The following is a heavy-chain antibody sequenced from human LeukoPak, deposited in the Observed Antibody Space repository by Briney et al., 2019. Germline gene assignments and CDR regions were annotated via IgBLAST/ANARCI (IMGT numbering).Heavy chain of an antibody. J-gene: IGHJ4*02. CDR1: GFPLSSYC. V-gene: IGHV3-48*01. CDR3: VRVKGSYFDY. D-gene: IGHD2-15*01. CDR2: ISSSGSAI. Sequence: PGGSLRLSCAASGFPLSSYCINWVRQAPGKGLEWVSYISSSGSAIYYADSVKGRFTVSRDNAKNSLFLQMNSPRAEDTAVYYCVRVKGSYFDYWGQGALVTVSS.